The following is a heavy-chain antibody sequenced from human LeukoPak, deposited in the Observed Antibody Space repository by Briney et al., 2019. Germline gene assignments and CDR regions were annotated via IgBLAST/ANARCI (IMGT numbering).Heavy chain of an antibody. CDR1: GYTFTSYG. CDR3: ARGIMELRYFDWLSPLDAFDI. Sequence: ASVKVSYKASGYTFTSYGISWVRQAPGQGLEWMGWISAYNGNTNYAQKLQGRVTMTTDTSTSTAYMELRSLRSDDTAVYYCARGIMELRYFDWLSPLDAFDIWGQGTMVTVSS. V-gene: IGHV1-18*01. CDR2: ISAYNGNT. D-gene: IGHD3-9*01. J-gene: IGHJ3*02.